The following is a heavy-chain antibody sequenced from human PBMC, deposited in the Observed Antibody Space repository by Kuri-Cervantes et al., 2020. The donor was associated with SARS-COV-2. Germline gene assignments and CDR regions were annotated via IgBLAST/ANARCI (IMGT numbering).Heavy chain of an antibody. CDR1: GGSINSYY. CDR3: ARRPRVGVPAARDWFDP. V-gene: IGHV4-4*09. CDR2: IYTSGNT. Sequence: GSLRLSCTVSGGSINSYYWSWIRQPPGKGLEWIGYIYTSGNTNYNPSLKSRVTISVDTSKNQFSLKLSSVTAADTAVYYCARRPRVGVPAARDWFDPWGQGTLVTVSS. D-gene: IGHD2-2*01. J-gene: IGHJ5*02.